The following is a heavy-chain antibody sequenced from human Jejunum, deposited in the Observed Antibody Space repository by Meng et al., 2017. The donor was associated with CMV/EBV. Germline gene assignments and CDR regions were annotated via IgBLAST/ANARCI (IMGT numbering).Heavy chain of an antibody. CDR2: IRYDGSNK. Sequence: SGFTFSSYGMHWVRQAPGKGLEWVAFIRYDGSNKYYADSVKGRFTISRDNSKNTLYLQMNSLRAEDTAVYYCAKTDYDFWSGYPDYWGQGTLVTVSS. D-gene: IGHD3-3*01. CDR3: AKTDYDFWSGYPDY. J-gene: IGHJ4*02. V-gene: IGHV3-30*02. CDR1: GFTFSSYG.